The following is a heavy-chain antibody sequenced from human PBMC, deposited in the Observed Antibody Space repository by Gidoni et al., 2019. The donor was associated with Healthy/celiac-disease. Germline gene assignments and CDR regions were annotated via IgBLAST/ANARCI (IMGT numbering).Heavy chain of an antibody. CDR3: ARWGNGYDSRPLGDGMDV. D-gene: IGHD5-12*01. CDR2: IYTSGST. J-gene: IGHJ6*02. V-gene: IGHV4-61*02. Sequence: GKGIRGIGRIYTSGSTNYNPSLKSRVTISVDTSKNQFSLKLSSVTAADTAVYYCARWGNGYDSRPLGDGMDVWGQGTTVTVSS.